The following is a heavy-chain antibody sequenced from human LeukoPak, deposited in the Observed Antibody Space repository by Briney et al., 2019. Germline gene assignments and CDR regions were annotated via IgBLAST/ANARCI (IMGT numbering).Heavy chain of an antibody. CDR2: INGDGSST. Sequence: GGSLRLSCAASGITFSSYWMHWVRQAPGKGLVWVSRINGDGSSTSYADSVKGRFTISRDNAKNTLYLQMNSLRAEDTAVYYCVRPLHYGLGNYYMDVWGKGTTVTISS. CDR1: GITFSSYW. D-gene: IGHD4-17*01. CDR3: VRPLHYGLGNYYMDV. V-gene: IGHV3-74*01. J-gene: IGHJ6*03.